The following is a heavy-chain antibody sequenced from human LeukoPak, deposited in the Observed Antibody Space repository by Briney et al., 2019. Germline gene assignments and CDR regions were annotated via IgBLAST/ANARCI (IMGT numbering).Heavy chain of an antibody. CDR1: GYTFTSYD. CDR3: ARGDGDYGDYSASWYYYYGMDV. CDR2: MNPNSGNT. Sequence: ASVKVSCKASGYTFTSYDINWVRQATGQGVEWMGWMNPNSGNTGYAQKFQGRVTMTRNTSISTAYMELSSLRSEDTAVYYCARGDGDYGDYSASWYYYYGMDVWGQGTTVTVSS. J-gene: IGHJ6*02. V-gene: IGHV1-8*01. D-gene: IGHD4-17*01.